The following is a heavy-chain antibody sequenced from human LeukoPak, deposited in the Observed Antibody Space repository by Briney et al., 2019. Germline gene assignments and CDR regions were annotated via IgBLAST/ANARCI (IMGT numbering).Heavy chain of an antibody. CDR1: GFTFSSYW. J-gene: IGHJ3*02. D-gene: IGHD6-19*01. CDR2: IKQDGSEK. V-gene: IGHV3-7*01. CDR3: AREGRGWAVAGTSAFDI. Sequence: GGSLRLSCAASGFTFSSYWMSWVRQAPGKGLEWVANIKQDGSEKYYVDSVKGRFTISRDNAKNSLYLQVNSLRAEDTAVYYCAREGRGWAVAGTSAFDIWGQGTMVTVSS.